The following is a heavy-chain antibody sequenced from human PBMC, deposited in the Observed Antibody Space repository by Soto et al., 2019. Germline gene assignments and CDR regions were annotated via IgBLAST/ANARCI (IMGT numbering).Heavy chain of an antibody. Sequence: QVQLQESGPGLVKPSGTLSLTCAVSGGSITSGTWWSWVRQPPGKGLEWIGEISHSGRTNYNPSLQSRVSISVDKSKNQFSLTLSSVTAAADTAVYYCAKNLAAPLDYWGQGTLVTVSS. CDR1: GGSITSGTW. CDR2: ISHSGRT. J-gene: IGHJ4*02. CDR3: AKNLAAPLDY. D-gene: IGHD6-13*01. V-gene: IGHV4-4*02.